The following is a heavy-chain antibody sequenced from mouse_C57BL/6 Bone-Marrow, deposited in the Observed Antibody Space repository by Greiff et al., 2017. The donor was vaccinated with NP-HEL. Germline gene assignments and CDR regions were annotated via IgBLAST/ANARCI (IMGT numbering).Heavy chain of an antibody. CDR3: TKAYSNWYFDV. V-gene: IGHV14-1*01. J-gene: IGHJ1*03. CDR1: GFNIKDYY. CDR2: IDPEDGDT. Sequence: EVQLQQSGAELVKPGASVKLSCTASGFNIKDYYMHWVKQRTEQGLEWIGRIDPEDGDTEYASKFQGKATITADTSSNTAYLQLSSLTSEDTAVYYCTKAYSNWYFDVWGTGTTVTVSS. D-gene: IGHD2-5*01.